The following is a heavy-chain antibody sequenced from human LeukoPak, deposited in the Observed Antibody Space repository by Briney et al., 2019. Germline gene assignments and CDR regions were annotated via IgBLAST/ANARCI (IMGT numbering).Heavy chain of an antibody. CDR1: GGYISSYY. CDR3: ARGEGGLTIFGVPHPYDY. J-gene: IGHJ4*02. Sequence: SSETLSLTCSVSGGYISSYYWSWIRQPPGKGLEWIGYAHNSGSTNNNPSLKSRVTMSVDMSKNQLSLKLSSVTAADTAVYYCARGEGGLTIFGVPHPYDYWGQGTLVTVSS. CDR2: AHNSGST. D-gene: IGHD3-3*01. V-gene: IGHV4-59*12.